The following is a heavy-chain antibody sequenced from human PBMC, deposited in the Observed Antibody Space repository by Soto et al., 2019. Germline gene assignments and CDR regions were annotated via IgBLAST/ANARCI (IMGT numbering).Heavy chain of an antibody. CDR2: IHPGESDT. D-gene: IGHD6-25*01. J-gene: IGHJ6*02. Sequence: PGESLKISCKSYGYSFTTYWIAWVRQMPGKGLEWIGSIHPGESDTRYSPSFQGQVTISADRSITTAYMQWSSLKASDTAMYYWARHAATYYKFYGMDVWGQGTTVALSS. V-gene: IGHV5-51*01. CDR3: ARHAATYYKFYGMDV. CDR1: GYSFTTYW.